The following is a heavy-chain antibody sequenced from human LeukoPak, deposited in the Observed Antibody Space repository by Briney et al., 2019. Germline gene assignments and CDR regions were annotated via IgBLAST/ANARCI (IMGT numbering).Heavy chain of an antibody. CDR1: GYTFTGYY. D-gene: IGHD3-22*01. CDR2: INPNSGGT. Sequence: ASVKVSCKASGYTFTGYYMHWVRQAPGQGLEWMGWINPNSGGTNYAQKFQGRVTMTRDTSISTAYMELSRLRSDDTAVYYCARARRITMIVVANNWFDPWGQGTLVTVPS. V-gene: IGHV1-2*02. J-gene: IGHJ5*02. CDR3: ARARRITMIVVANNWFDP.